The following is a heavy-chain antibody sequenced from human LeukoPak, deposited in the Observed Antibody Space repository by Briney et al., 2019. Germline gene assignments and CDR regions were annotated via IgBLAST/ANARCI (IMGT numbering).Heavy chain of an antibody. CDR1: GYSFTSYW. CDR3: ARPGTVVTPTDAFDI. D-gene: IGHD4-23*01. CDR2: IYPGDSDT. Sequence: GESLKFSGKGSGYSFTSYWIGWVRHMPGEGLEWMGIIYPGDSDTRYSPSFQGQVTISADKSISTAYLQWSSLKASDTAMYYCARPGTVVTPTDAFDIWGQGTMVTVSS. V-gene: IGHV5-51*01. J-gene: IGHJ3*02.